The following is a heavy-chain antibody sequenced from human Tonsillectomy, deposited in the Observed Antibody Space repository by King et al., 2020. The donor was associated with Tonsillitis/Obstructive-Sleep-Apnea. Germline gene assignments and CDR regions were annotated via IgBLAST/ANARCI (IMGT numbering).Heavy chain of an antibody. D-gene: IGHD6-19*01. CDR1: GGTCSIYA. CDR3: ARGISSGWKRFDY. CDR2: ISPIFGTS. Sequence: QLVQSGAEVKKPGSSVKVFCRASGGTCSIYAISWVRQAPGQVLEWIGWISPIFGTSNYAPKVQGRVPITADESTSTAYMELSRLRSEDTAVYYCARGISSGWKRFDYWGQGTLVTVSS. V-gene: IGHV1-69*12. J-gene: IGHJ4*02.